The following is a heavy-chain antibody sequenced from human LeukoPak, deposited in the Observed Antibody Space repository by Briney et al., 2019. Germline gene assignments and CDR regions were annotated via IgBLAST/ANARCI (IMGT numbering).Heavy chain of an antibody. CDR3: ARDCSGGSCYPGDY. V-gene: IGHV3-7*03. D-gene: IGHD2-15*01. CDR2: IKQDGSEK. CDR1: GFIFNNYW. Sequence: GGSLRLSCAASGFIFNNYWMSWVRQAPGKGLEWVANIKQDGSEKYYVDSVKGRFTISRDNSKNTLYLQMNSLRAEDTAVYYCARDCSGGSCYPGDYWGQGTLVTVSS. J-gene: IGHJ4*02.